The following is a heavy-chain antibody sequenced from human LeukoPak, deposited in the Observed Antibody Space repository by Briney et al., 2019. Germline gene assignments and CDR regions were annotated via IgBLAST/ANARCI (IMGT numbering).Heavy chain of an antibody. Sequence: GGSLRLSCAASGFTFSSYAMHWVRQAPGKGLEWVAVISYDGSNKYYADSVKGRFTISRDNSKNTLYLQMNSLRAEDTAVYYCARVPQGGYSSSWFDYWGQGTLVTVSS. D-gene: IGHD6-13*01. V-gene: IGHV3-30-3*01. J-gene: IGHJ4*02. CDR2: ISYDGSNK. CDR1: GFTFSSYA. CDR3: ARVPQGGYSSSWFDY.